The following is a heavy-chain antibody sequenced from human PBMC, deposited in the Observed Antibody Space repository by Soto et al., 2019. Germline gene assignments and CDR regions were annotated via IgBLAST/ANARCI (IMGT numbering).Heavy chain of an antibody. CDR2: IYPGDSDT. D-gene: IGHD3-10*01. V-gene: IGHV5-51*01. CDR1: GYNFTNYW. J-gene: IGHJ6*02. CDR3: AGGGVRGVVTRTRDYYAMDV. Sequence: GESLKISCKGSGYNFTNYWIGWVRQMPGKGLESMGIIYPGDSDTRYSPSFQGQVTISADKSISTAYLQWSSLKASDTAMYYCAGGGVRGVVTRTRDYYAMDVWGQGTTVTVSS.